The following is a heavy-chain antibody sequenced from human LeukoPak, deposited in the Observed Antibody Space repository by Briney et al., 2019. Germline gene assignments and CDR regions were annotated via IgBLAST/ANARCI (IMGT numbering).Heavy chain of an antibody. J-gene: IGHJ5*02. D-gene: IGHD6-13*01. CDR2: IYYSGST. V-gene: IGHV4-30-4*07. CDR3: ARVREASSSWYPWGWFDP. Sequence: SETLSLTCAVSGGSISSGGYSWSWIRQPPGKGLEWIGYIYYSGSTYYNPSLKSRVTISVDTSKNQFSLKLSSVTAADTAVYYCARVREASSSWYPWGWFDPWGQGTLVTVSS. CDR1: GGSISSGGYS.